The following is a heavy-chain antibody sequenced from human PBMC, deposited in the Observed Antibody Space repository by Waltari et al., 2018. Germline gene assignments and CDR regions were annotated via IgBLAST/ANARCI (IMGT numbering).Heavy chain of an antibody. Sequence: QVRLQESGPGLVKPSETLSLTCTVFGGSITNNYWSWFRQPPGGGLEWVGYISYSGSAYSNPSLKSRVTISVDTSKSQFSLKLSSVTAADTAVYYCARDSYSSSFDSWGQGTLVTVSS. D-gene: IGHD6-13*01. J-gene: IGHJ4*02. CDR1: GGSITNNY. V-gene: IGHV4-59*01. CDR2: ISYSGSA. CDR3: ARDSYSSSFDS.